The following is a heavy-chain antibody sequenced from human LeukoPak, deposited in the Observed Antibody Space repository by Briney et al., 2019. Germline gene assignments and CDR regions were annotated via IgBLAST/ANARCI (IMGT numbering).Heavy chain of an antibody. Sequence: GGSLRLSCAASGFTFSSYGMHWVRQAPGKGLEWVAFIRYDGSNKYYADSVKGRFTISRDNSKNTLYLQMNSLRAEDTAVYYCAKDNSPSLLWFGESTPYWGQGTLVTVSS. J-gene: IGHJ4*02. V-gene: IGHV3-30*02. CDR3: AKDNSPSLLWFGESTPY. CDR2: IRYDGSNK. CDR1: GFTFSSYG. D-gene: IGHD3-10*01.